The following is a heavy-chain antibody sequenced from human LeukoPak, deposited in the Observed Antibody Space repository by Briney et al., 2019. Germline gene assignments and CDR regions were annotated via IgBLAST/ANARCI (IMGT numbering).Heavy chain of an antibody. J-gene: IGHJ5*02. CDR1: GYTFTSYG. CDR2: ISAYNGNT. V-gene: IGHV1-18*01. D-gene: IGHD5-18*01. Sequence: ASVKVSCKASGYTFTSYGISWVRQAPGQGLEWMGWISAYNGNTNYAQKLQGRVTMTTDTSTSTAYMELRSLRSDDTAVYYCARVAGYSYAQYNWFDPWGQGTLSPSPQ. CDR3: ARVAGYSYAQYNWFDP.